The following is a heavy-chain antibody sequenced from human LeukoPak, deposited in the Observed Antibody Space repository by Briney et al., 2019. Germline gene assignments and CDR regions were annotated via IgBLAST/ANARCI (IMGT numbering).Heavy chain of an antibody. J-gene: IGHJ3*02. CDR3: AKATVAHDDFDI. V-gene: IGHV3-30*18. D-gene: IGHD6-19*01. CDR2: ISYDGSNK. Sequence: PGGSLRLSCAASGFTFSYYGMHWVRQAPGKGLEWVAVISYDGSNKYYADSVKGRFTISRDNSKNTLYLQMNSLRAEDTAVYYCAKATVAHDDFDIWGQGTMVTVSS. CDR1: GFTFSYYG.